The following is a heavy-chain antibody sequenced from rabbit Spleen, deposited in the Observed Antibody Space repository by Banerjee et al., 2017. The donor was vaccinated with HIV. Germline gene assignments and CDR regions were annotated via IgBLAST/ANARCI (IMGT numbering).Heavy chain of an antibody. J-gene: IGHJ4*01. CDR3: ARDLTSVVGWNFNL. D-gene: IGHD1-1*01. V-gene: IGHV1S45*01. Sequence: QEQLVESGGGLVKPEGSLTLTCKASGFSFSDRDVMGWVRQAPGKGLQWIACINVYTGKPVYATWAKGRFTISRTSSTTVTLQMTSLTAADTATYFCARDLTSVVGWNFNLWGPGTLVTVS. CDR1: GFSFSDRDV. CDR2: INVYTGKP.